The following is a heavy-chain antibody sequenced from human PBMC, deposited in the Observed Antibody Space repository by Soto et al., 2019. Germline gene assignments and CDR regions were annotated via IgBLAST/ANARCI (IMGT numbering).Heavy chain of an antibody. Sequence: GGSLRLSCAASGCTFSTYGMHWVRQAPGKGLEWVAVISYGGSNKYYADSVKGRFTISRDNSKNTLYLQMNSLRSEDTAVYYCARDKRDLRFLEWSYYFDFWGQGTLVTVSS. CDR2: ISYGGSNK. D-gene: IGHD3-3*01. CDR1: GCTFSTYG. CDR3: ARDKRDLRFLEWSYYFDF. J-gene: IGHJ4*02. V-gene: IGHV3-30*03.